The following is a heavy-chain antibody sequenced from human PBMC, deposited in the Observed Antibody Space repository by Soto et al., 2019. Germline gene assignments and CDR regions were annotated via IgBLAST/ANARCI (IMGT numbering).Heavy chain of an antibody. CDR2: INPNSGGT. D-gene: IGHD2-2*01. Sequence: ASVKVSCKASGYTFTGYYMHWVRQAPGQGLEWMGWINPNSGGTNYAQKFQGWVTMTRDTSISTAYMELSRLRSDDTAVYYCASVGCSSTRCGDTFLHYGMDVWGQGTTVTVSS. CDR1: GYTFTGYY. V-gene: IGHV1-2*04. CDR3: ASVGCSSTRCGDTFLHYGMDV. J-gene: IGHJ6*02.